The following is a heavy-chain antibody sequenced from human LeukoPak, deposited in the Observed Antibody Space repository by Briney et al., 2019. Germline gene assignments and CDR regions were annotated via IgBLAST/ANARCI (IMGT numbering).Heavy chain of an antibody. CDR3: VREVVGTPYHYFFYMDL. Sequence: PSETLSLTCTVTGGSISTYYWNWIRQPPGKGLEWIGCINGSGYTNYHPSLKRRVTMSVDTSKSQFSLRLGSVTAADTAVYYCVREVVGTPYHYFFYMDLWGKGTTVTVSS. D-gene: IGHD2-21*02. J-gene: IGHJ6*03. V-gene: IGHV4-59*01. CDR2: INGSGYT. CDR1: GGSISTYY.